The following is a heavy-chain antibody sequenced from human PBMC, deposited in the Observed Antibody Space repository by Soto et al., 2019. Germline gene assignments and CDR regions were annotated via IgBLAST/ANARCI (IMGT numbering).Heavy chain of an antibody. V-gene: IGHV3-23*04. CDR2: ISASGATT. J-gene: IGHJ3*02. Sequence: EVQLVESGGGLVQPGGSLRLSCAASGFSFSTYALTWVRQAPGKGLEWVSGISASGATTYYADSVKGRFTISRDNSKNTVFLQMTSLRAEDTALYYCAKWTDTVVEAALAGGAFDIWGQGTMVTVSS. CDR3: AKWTDTVVEAALAGGAFDI. CDR1: GFSFSTYA. D-gene: IGHD2-2*01.